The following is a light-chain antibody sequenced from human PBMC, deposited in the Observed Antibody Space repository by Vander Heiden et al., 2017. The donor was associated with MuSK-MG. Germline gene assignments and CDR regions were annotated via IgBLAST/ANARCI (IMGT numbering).Light chain of an antibody. CDR2: WAS. V-gene: IGKV4-1*01. J-gene: IGKJ4*01. Sequence: DIVMTQSPDSLPVSLGEAATINGKSSQSVLYSSNNKNYLAWYQQKPGQPPKLLIYWASTRESGVPDRFSGSGSGTDFTLTISSLQAEDVAVYYCQQYYSTLLTFGAGTKVEIK. CDR1: QSVLYSSNNKNY. CDR3: QQYYSTLLT.